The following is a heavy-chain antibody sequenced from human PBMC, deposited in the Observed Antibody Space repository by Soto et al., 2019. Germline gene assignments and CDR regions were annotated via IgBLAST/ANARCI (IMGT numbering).Heavy chain of an antibody. CDR1: GFTFSSYA. V-gene: IGHV3-23*01. Sequence: GGSLRLSCAASGFTFSSYAMRWVRQAPGKGLEWVSAISGSGGSTYYADSVKGRFTISRDNSKNTLYLQMNSLRAEDTAVYYCAKEVAGLRALAYYYGMDVWGQGTTVTVSS. CDR2: ISGSGGST. D-gene: IGHD6-19*01. CDR3: AKEVAGLRALAYYYGMDV. J-gene: IGHJ6*02.